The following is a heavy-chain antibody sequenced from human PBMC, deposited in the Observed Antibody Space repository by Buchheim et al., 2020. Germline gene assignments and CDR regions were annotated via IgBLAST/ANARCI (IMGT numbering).Heavy chain of an antibody. Sequence: QVQLVESGGGVVQPGRSLRLSCAASGFTFSSYGMHWVRQAPGKGLEWVAVISYDGSNKYYADSVKGRFTISRDNSKNTLYLQMNSLRAEDTAVYYCAKAGGSGSYYHKLGSDYWGQGTL. J-gene: IGHJ4*02. CDR2: ISYDGSNK. V-gene: IGHV3-30*18. CDR3: AKAGGSGSYYHKLGSDY. CDR1: GFTFSSYG. D-gene: IGHD3-10*01.